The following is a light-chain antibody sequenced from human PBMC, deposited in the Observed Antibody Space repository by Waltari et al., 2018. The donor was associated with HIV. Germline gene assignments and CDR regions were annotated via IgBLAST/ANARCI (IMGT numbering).Light chain of an antibody. CDR3: QQYNSYSVT. J-gene: IGKJ1*01. V-gene: IGKV1-5*03. CDR2: KAS. CDR1: QSISSW. Sequence: DIQMTQSPSTLSASVGDRVTITCRASQSISSWLAWYQQKPGKAPKLLIYKASSLKSGVPSRFIGSGSGTEFTLTISSLQPDDFATYYCQQYNSYSVTFGQGTKVEIK.